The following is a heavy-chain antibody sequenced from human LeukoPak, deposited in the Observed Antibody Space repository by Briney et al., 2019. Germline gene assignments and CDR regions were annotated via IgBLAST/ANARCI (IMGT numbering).Heavy chain of an antibody. D-gene: IGHD2-21*01. CDR2: ISSSSSYI. CDR3: ASIGGDRGFDY. Sequence: GGSLRLSCAASGVIFSSYSMNWVRQAPGKGLEWVSSISSSSSYIYYADSVKGRFTISRDNAKNSLCLQMNSLRAEDTAVYYCASIGGDRGFDYWGQGTLVTVSS. V-gene: IGHV3-21*01. CDR1: GVIFSSYS. J-gene: IGHJ4*02.